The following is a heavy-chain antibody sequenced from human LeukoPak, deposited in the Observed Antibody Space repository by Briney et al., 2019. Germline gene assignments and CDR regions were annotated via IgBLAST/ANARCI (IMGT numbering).Heavy chain of an antibody. CDR2: ISYDGSNK. V-gene: IGHV3-30*18. Sequence: PGGSLRLSCAASGFTFSSYGMHWVRQAPGKGLEWVAVISYDGSNKYYADSVKGRFTISGDNSKNTLYLQMNSLRAEDTAVYYCAKAMITNGSGGGNGMDVWGKGTTVTVSS. CDR3: AKAMITNGSGGGNGMDV. CDR1: GFTFSSYG. D-gene: IGHD3-16*01. J-gene: IGHJ6*04.